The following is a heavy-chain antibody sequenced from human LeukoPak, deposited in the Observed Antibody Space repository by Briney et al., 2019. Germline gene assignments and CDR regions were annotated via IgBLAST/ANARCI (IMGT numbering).Heavy chain of an antibody. CDR2: IYYSGST. J-gene: IGHJ6*03. V-gene: IGHV4-39*01. D-gene: IGHD6-13*01. Sequence: PSETLSLTCTVSGGSISSSSYYWGWIRQPPGKGLEWIGSIYYSGSTYYNPSLKSRVTISVDTSKNQFSLKLSSVTAADTAVYYCARSAAGTGYYYYMDVWGKGTTVTVSS. CDR1: GGSISSSSYY. CDR3: ARSAAGTGYYYYMDV.